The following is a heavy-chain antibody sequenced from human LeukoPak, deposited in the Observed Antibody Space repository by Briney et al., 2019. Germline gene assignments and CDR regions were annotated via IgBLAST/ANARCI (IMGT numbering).Heavy chain of an antibody. V-gene: IGHV3-21*01. CDR1: GFTFSSYS. CDR2: ISSSSSYI. D-gene: IGHD3-3*01. CDR3: ARDSRVLRFLEWLSHDAFDI. J-gene: IGHJ3*02. Sequence: PGGSLRLSCAASGFTFSSYSMNWVRQAPGKGLEWVSSISSSSSYIYYADSVKGRFTISRDNAKNSLYLQMNSLRAEDTAVYYCARDSRVLRFLEWLSHDAFDIWGQGTMVTVSS.